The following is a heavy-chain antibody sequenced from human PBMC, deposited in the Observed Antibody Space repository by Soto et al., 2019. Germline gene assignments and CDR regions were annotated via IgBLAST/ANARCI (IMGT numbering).Heavy chain of an antibody. CDR1: GFTFSSNG. D-gene: IGHD3-22*01. CDR2: IWYDGSNK. CDR3: ARKYYYDSSGYPDY. J-gene: IGHJ4*02. Sequence: QVQLVESGGGVVQPGRSLRLSCAASGFTFSSNGMHWVRQAPGKGLEWVAVIWYDGSNKYYADSVKGRFTISRDNSKNTLYLQMNSLRAEDTAVYYCARKYYYDSSGYPDYWGQGTLVTVSS. V-gene: IGHV3-33*01.